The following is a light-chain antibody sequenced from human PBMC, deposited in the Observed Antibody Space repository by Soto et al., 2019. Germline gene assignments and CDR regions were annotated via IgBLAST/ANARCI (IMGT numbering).Light chain of an antibody. CDR2: AAS. CDR1: QSISSW. J-gene: IGKJ1*01. Sequence: DIQMTQSPSTLSASVGDRVTITCRASQSISSWLAWYQQKPGKAPKLLIYAASSLESGVPSRFSGSGSGTEFTLTISSLQPEDFATYYCQQSYSTWWTFGQGTKVDIK. V-gene: IGKV1-5*01. CDR3: QQSYSTWWT.